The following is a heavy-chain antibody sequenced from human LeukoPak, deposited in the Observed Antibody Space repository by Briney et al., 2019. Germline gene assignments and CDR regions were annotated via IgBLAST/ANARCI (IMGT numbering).Heavy chain of an antibody. V-gene: IGHV3-30*02. CDR1: GFTFNSYG. Sequence: GWSLRLSCAASGFTFNSYGMHSVRQAPGKGLEWVAFIRYDGSNKYYADSVKGRFTISRDNSKNTLYLQMNSLRAEDTAVYYCARYYGGNSACDYWGQGTLVTLSS. CDR3: ARYYGGNSACDY. D-gene: IGHD4-23*01. J-gene: IGHJ4*02. CDR2: IRYDGSNK.